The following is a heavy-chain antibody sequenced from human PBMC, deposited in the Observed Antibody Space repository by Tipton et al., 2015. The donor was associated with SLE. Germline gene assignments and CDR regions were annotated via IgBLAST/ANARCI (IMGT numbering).Heavy chain of an antibody. CDR2: IKQDGSEK. D-gene: IGHD3-3*01. Sequence: SLRLSCAASGFTFSSYWMSWVRQAPGKGLEWVANIKQDGSEKYYVGSVKGRFTISRDNAKNSLYLQTNSLRAEDTAVYYCARDLYYDFWSGYYTPFARDDYWGQGTLVTVSS. V-gene: IGHV3-7*01. CDR1: GFTFSSYW. CDR3: ARDLYYDFWSGYYTPFARDDY. J-gene: IGHJ4*02.